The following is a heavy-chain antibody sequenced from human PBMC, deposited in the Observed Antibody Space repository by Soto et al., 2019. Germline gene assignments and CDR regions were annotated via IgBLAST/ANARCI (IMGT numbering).Heavy chain of an antibody. CDR2: IKQDGSEK. V-gene: IGHV3-7*01. J-gene: IGHJ4*02. D-gene: IGHD3-16*02. CDR3: AREPLYDYIWGSYRWGARYDY. CDR1: GFTFSSYW. Sequence: EVQLVESGGGLVQPGGSLRLSCAASGFTFSSYWMSWVRQAPGKGLEWVANIKQDGSEKYYVDSVKGRFTISRDNAKNSRYLQMNSLRAEDTAVYYCAREPLYDYIWGSYRWGARYDYWGQGTLVTVSS.